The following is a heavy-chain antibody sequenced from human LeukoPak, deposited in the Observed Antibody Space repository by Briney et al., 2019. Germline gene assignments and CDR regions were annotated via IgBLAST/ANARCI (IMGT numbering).Heavy chain of an antibody. CDR2: ISWNCGSI. D-gene: IGHD2-15*01. CDR3: LKVGASLPDAIDI. J-gene: IGHJ3*02. Sequence: GGSVTLSCLASGFTFVHYAMHWVRQAPGKGLDWVSSISWNCGSINYADSVNGRFTLSSDNAKNSLYLLMNSLRAEDTALYYCLKVGASLPDAIDIWGQGTMVTVSS. V-gene: IGHV3-9*01. CDR1: GFTFVHYA.